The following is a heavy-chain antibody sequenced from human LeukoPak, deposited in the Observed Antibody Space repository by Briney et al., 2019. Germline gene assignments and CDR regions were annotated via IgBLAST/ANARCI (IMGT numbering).Heavy chain of an antibody. D-gene: IGHD3-9*01. V-gene: IGHV5-51*01. Sequence: GESLKISCKGSGYSFTTYWIGWVRQMPGKGLEWMGIIHPDESNVRYSPSFQGQVTISADKSISTAYLQWSSLRASDTAMYYCARHYYDVLTGYSYFDYWGQGTLVTVSS. J-gene: IGHJ4*02. CDR1: GYSFTTYW. CDR2: IHPDESNV. CDR3: ARHYYDVLTGYSYFDY.